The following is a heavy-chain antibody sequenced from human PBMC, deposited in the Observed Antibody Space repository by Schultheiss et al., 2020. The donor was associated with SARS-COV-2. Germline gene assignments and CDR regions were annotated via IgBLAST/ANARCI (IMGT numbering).Heavy chain of an antibody. D-gene: IGHD6-19*01. J-gene: IGHJ4*02. Sequence: GGSLRLSCAASGFTFGGYWMSWVRQAPGKGLEWVSTISGSGSSTYYADSVKGRFAISRDNSKNTLYLQMNSLKTEDTAVYYCTTDLSGWYVGPFDYWGQGTLVTVSS. CDR1: GFTFGGYW. CDR2: ISGSGSST. CDR3: TTDLSGWYVGPFDY. V-gene: IGHV3-23*01.